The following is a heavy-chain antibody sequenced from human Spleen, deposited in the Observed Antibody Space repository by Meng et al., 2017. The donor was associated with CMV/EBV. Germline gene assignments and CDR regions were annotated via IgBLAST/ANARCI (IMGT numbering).Heavy chain of an antibody. J-gene: IGHJ5*02. V-gene: IGHV3-23*01. D-gene: IGHD2-2*01. Sequence: GGSLRLSCAASGFTFSTYAMSWVRQAPGKGLEWVSAISGSGGSRYYADSVKGRFTISRDNSKNTLSLQMNSLRAEDTAVYYCAKGDYCSSTNCYHRWGQGTLVTVSS. CDR1: GFTFSTYA. CDR2: ISGSGGSR. CDR3: AKGDYCSSTNCYHR.